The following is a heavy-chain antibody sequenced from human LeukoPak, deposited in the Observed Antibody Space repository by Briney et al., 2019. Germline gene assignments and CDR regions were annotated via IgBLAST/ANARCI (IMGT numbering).Heavy chain of an antibody. CDR3: ARKSVAVAGPLDY. V-gene: IGHV4-39*01. CDR2: IYYSGST. J-gene: IGHJ4*02. Sequence: SETLSLTCTVSGGSISSSSYYWGWIRQPPGKGLEWIGSIYYSGSTYYNPSLKSRVTISVDTSKNQFSLKLSSVTAADTAVYYCARKSVAVAGPLDYWGQGTLVTVSS. D-gene: IGHD6-19*01. CDR1: GGSISSSSYY.